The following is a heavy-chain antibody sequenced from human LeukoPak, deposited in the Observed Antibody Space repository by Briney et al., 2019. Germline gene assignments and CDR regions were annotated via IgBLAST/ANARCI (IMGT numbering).Heavy chain of an antibody. CDR1: GFTFSNYW. D-gene: IGHD1-26*01. J-gene: IGHJ4*02. CDR3: VLVGARGGY. V-gene: IGHV3-7*01. Sequence: GGSLRLSCAASGFTFSNYWMSWVRQAPGKGLEWVANIKEDGSEIHYVDSVKGRFTISRDNSKNTLYLQMNSLRAEDTAVYYCVLVGARGGYWGQGTLVTVSS. CDR2: IKEDGSEI.